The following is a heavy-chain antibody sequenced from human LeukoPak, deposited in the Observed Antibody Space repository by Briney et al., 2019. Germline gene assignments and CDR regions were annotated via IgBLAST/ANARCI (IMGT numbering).Heavy chain of an antibody. CDR1: GFTFSRYE. CDR2: ISSSGSTI. V-gene: IGHV3-48*03. Sequence: GSLRLSCAASGFTFSRYEMNSVRQAPGKGLEWVSYISSSGSTIYYADSVKGRFTISRDNAKNSLYLQMNSLRAEDTAVYYCARVAVAGPIDYWGQGTLVTVSS. D-gene: IGHD6-19*01. J-gene: IGHJ4*02. CDR3: ARVAVAGPIDY.